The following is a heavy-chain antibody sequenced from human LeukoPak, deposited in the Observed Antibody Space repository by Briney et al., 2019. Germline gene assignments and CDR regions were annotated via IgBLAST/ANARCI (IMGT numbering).Heavy chain of an antibody. CDR1: GYTFTSYD. CDR2: FDPEDGET. D-gene: IGHD6-13*01. J-gene: IGHJ4*02. V-gene: IGHV1-24*01. Sequence: GASVKVSCKASGYTFTSYDINWVRQATGQGLEWMGGFDPEDGETIYAQKCQGRVTMTEDTSTDTAYMELSSLRSEDTAVYYCATTARRIAAAVNWGQGTLVTVSS. CDR3: ATTARRIAAAVN.